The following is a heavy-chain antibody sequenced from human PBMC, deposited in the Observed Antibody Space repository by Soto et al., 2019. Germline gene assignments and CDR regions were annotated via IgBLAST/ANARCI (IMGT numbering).Heavy chain of an antibody. CDR1: GGSISSYY. CDR2: IYYSGST. J-gene: IGHJ4*02. CDR3: ARRYGSAIDY. Sequence: QVQLQESGPGLVKPSETLSLTCTVSGGSISSYYWSWIRQPPGKGLEWIGYIYYSGSTNYNPSLKSRFTIPGDTSKNQFSRKLSSVTAADTAVYYCARRYGSAIDYWGQGTLVTVSS. V-gene: IGHV4-59*08. D-gene: IGHD1-26*01.